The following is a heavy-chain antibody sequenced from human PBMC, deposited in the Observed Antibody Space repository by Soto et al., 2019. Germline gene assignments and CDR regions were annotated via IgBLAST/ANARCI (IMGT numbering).Heavy chain of an antibody. CDR1: GGSISSGGYY. Sequence: SETLSLTCTVSGGSISSGGYYWSWIRQHPGKGLEWIGYIYYSGSTYYNPSLKSRVTISVDTSKNQFSLKLSSVTAADTAVYYCAREGPLQTKNYYMDVWGKGTTVTVSS. J-gene: IGHJ6*03. CDR3: AREGPLQTKNYYMDV. D-gene: IGHD4-4*01. V-gene: IGHV4-31*03. CDR2: IYYSGST.